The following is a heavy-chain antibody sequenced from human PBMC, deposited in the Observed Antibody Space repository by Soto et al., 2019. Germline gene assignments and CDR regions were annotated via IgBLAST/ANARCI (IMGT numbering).Heavy chain of an antibody. Sequence: QVQLVQSGAEVKKPGSSVTLSCKVSGGAFRKSVLSWVRQAPGQGPEWMARFIVSSDTIIYAPKFQGRVTITADKYSSTVYMELSSLKYDDTAVYYCARDKVASTAYDFWGQGTQVIVSS. CDR3: ARDKVASTAYDF. V-gene: IGHV1-69*08. D-gene: IGHD2-2*01. CDR1: GGAFRKSV. J-gene: IGHJ4*02. CDR2: FIVSSDTI.